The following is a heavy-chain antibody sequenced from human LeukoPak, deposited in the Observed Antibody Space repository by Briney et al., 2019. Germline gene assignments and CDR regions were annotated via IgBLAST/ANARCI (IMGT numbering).Heavy chain of an antibody. V-gene: IGHV3-48*01. D-gene: IGHD2-2*01. J-gene: IGHJ4*02. CDR1: GFTFSDYS. CDR2: VGISSGNT. Sequence: GGSLRLSCAASGFTFSDYSMNWVRQAPGKGLEWISYVGISSGNTKYADSVKGRFTISGDKAKNSLYLQMNSLRVEDTAEYYCARDTKYAFDNWGQGTLVTVSS. CDR3: ARDTKYAFDN.